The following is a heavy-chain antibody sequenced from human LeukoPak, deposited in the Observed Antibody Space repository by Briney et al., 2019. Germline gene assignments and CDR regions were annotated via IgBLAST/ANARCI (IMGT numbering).Heavy chain of an antibody. V-gene: IGHV4-34*01. CDR3: SRRPLAAAYDY. CDR1: GGSFTGYY. J-gene: IGHJ4*02. Sequence: SETLSLTCTVYGGSFTGYYWSWIRQPPGKGLEWIGEINRSGSSHYTPSLQSRVTIFLEASRNQFSLHLSSVTAADTAVYYCSRRPLAAAYDYWGQGTLVTVSS. D-gene: IGHD6-13*01. CDR2: INRSGSS.